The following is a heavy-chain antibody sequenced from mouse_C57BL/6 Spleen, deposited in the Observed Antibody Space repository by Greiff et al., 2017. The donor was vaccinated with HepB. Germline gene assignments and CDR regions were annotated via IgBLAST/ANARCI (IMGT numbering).Heavy chain of an antibody. D-gene: IGHD2-2*01. V-gene: IGHV1-55*01. CDR1: GYTFTSYW. CDR3: ARSGGYEGAWFAY. CDR2: IYPGSGST. J-gene: IGHJ3*01. Sequence: VQLQQPGAELVKPGASVKMSCKASGYTFTSYWITWVKQRPGQGLEWIGDIYPGSGSTNYNEKFKSKATLTVDTSSSTAYMQLSSLTSEDSAVYYCARSGGYEGAWFAYWGQGTLVTVSA.